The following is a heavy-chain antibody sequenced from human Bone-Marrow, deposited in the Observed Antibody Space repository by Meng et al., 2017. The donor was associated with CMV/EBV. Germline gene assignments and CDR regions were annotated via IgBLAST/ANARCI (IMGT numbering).Heavy chain of an antibody. CDR1: GFTFSDYY. J-gene: IGHJ3*02. CDR3: ARGTLRFLEWSLGFDI. D-gene: IGHD3-3*01. V-gene: IGHV3-11*04. Sequence: GGSLRLSCAASGFTFSDYYMSWIRQAPGKGLEWVSYISSSGSTIYYADSVKGRFTISRDNAKNSLYLQMNSLRAEDTAVYYCARGTLRFLEWSLGFDIWGQGTMVTVSS. CDR2: ISSSGSTI.